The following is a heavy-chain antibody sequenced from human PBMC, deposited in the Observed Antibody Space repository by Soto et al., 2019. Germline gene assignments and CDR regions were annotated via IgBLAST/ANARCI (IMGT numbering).Heavy chain of an antibody. CDR1: GFTFDDYA. J-gene: IGHJ4*02. D-gene: IGHD5-18*01. V-gene: IGHV3-9*01. Sequence: PGGSLRLSCAASGFTFDDYATHWVRQAPGKGLEWVSGISWNSGSIGYADSVKGRFTISRDNAKNSLYLQMNSLRAEDTALYYCAKGGAAGGYSYGFDYWGQGTLVTVSS. CDR2: ISWNSGSI. CDR3: AKGGAAGGYSYGFDY.